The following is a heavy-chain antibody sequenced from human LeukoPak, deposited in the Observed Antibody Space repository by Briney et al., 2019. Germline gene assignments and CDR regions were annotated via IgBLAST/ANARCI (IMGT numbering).Heavy chain of an antibody. V-gene: IGHV1-18*01. CDR1: GYTFSSHG. CDR2: IIAYNGNT. Sequence: ASVKVSCKASGYTFSSHGISWVRQAPGQGLEWMAWIIAYNGNTNYAQKLQGRVTMTTDTSTSTAYMELRSLRSDDTAVYYCARSTTKAFDIWGQGTMVTVSS. CDR3: ARSTTKAFDI. D-gene: IGHD4-17*01. J-gene: IGHJ3*02.